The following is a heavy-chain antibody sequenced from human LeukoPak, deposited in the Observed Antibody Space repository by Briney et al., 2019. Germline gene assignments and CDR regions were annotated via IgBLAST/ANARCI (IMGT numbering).Heavy chain of an antibody. D-gene: IGHD2-2*01. CDR1: GGSISSTSFS. V-gene: IGHV4-39*01. J-gene: IGHJ6*03. Sequence: SNTLSLTCAISGGSISSTSFSWNWIRQSPGKGLEWIGTVYYSGRTNYSPSFNSRVTISVATSKTQFSLTLTSVSAADTAFYCCARSVSTWSHTTKYYSYYLDVWGKGTPVTVSS. CDR2: VYYSGRT. CDR3: ARSVSTWSHTTKYYSYYLDV.